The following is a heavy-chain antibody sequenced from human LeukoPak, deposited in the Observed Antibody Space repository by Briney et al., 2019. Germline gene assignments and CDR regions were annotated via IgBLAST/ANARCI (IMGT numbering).Heavy chain of an antibody. CDR1: GGTFSSYA. CDR2: IIPIFGTA. J-gene: IGHJ4*02. D-gene: IGHD3-10*01. CDR3: ARDPYRVSGSYYGCYFDY. Sequence: GASVKVSCKASGGTFSSYAISWVRQAPGQGLEWMGGIIPIFGTANYAQKFQGRVTITADESTSTAYMELSSLRSEDTAVYYCARDPYRVSGSYYGCYFDYWGQGTLVTVSS. V-gene: IGHV1-69*13.